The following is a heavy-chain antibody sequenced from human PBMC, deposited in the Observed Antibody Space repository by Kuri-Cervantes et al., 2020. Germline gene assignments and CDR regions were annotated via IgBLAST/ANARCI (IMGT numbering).Heavy chain of an antibody. CDR3: AKERSPYDPPLGY. D-gene: IGHD3-22*01. CDR1: GFTFSDYY. J-gene: IGHJ4*02. CDR2: ISSSGSTI. V-gene: IGHV3-11*04. Sequence: GESLKISCAASGFTFSDYYMSWIRQAPGKGLEWVSYISSSGSTIYYADSVKGRFTTSRDNAKNSLYLQMNSLRAEDTAVYYCAKERSPYDPPLGYWGQGTLVTVSS.